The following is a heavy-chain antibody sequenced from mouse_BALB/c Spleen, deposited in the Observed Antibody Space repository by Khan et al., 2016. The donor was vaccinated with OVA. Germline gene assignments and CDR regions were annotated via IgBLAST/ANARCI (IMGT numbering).Heavy chain of an antibody. V-gene: IGHV2-9*02. CDR1: GFSLSSYG. CDR2: IWAGGST. Sequence: QVQLKESGPGLVAPSQSLSITCTVSGFSLSSYGVHWVRQPPGKGLEWLVIIWAGGSTNYNSALMSRLSISKDNSKSQVSLNMNSLQTDDTAMYFCARNREPGDFDYWGQGTTLTVSS. J-gene: IGHJ2*01. CDR3: ARNREPGDFDY.